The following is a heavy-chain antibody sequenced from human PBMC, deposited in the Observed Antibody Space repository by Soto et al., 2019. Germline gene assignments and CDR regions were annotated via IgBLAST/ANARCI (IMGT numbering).Heavy chain of an antibody. Sequence: QVQLVQSGAEVKKPGASVKVSCKASGYTFSSYAVHWVRQAPGQRLEWMGWINAGNGNTKYSQKFQDRVSITRDTSASTAYMELRSLRSEDTAVYYCARDQALINGDFWSGYYPDAFDIWGQGTMVTVSS. J-gene: IGHJ3*02. CDR1: GYTFSSYA. CDR3: ARDQALINGDFWSGYYPDAFDI. V-gene: IGHV1-3*01. D-gene: IGHD3-3*01. CDR2: INAGNGNT.